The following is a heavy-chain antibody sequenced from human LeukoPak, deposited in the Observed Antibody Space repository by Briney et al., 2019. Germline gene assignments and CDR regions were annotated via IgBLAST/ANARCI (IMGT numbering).Heavy chain of an antibody. CDR2: ISGDGGST. V-gene: IGHV3-43*02. CDR3: SKDIRHCRRTSCPLAYYYYYGMDV. D-gene: IGHD2-2*01. J-gene: IGHJ6*02. CDR1: GFTFDDYA. Sequence: GGSLRLSCAASGFTFDDYAMHWVRQAPGKGLEWVSLISGDGGSTYYADSVKGRFTISRDNSKNSLYLQMNSLRTEDTALYYSSKDIRHCRRTSCPLAYYYYYGMDVWGQGTTVTVSS.